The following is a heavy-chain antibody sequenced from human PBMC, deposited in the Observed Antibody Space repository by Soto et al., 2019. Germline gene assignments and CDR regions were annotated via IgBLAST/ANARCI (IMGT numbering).Heavy chain of an antibody. Sequence: GSGPKLVNPTHTLTLTCPFSGFSLSTTGVGVSWIPQPPGKALEWLALIYWHDDERYSPSLKSRLTITKDTSKNQVVLTMTNMDPVDTATYYCAHRGGATVGLYYFDYWGQGALVTVSS. CDR1: GFSLSTTGVG. D-gene: IGHD3-16*01. CDR2: IYWHDDE. J-gene: IGHJ4*02. V-gene: IGHV2-5*01. CDR3: AHRGGATVGLYYFDY.